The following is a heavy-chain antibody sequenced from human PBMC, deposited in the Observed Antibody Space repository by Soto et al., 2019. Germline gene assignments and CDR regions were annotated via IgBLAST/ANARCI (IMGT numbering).Heavy chain of an antibody. CDR3: AREAYDILTGSPHFDY. D-gene: IGHD3-9*01. V-gene: IGHV4-30-2*01. J-gene: IGHJ4*02. Sequence: PSETLSLTCAVSGGSISSGGYSWSWIRQPPGKGLEWIGYIYHSASTYYNPSLKSRVTISVDRSKNQFSLKLSSVTAADTAVYYCAREAYDILTGSPHFDYWGQGTLVTVSS. CDR2: IYHSAST. CDR1: GGSISSGGYS.